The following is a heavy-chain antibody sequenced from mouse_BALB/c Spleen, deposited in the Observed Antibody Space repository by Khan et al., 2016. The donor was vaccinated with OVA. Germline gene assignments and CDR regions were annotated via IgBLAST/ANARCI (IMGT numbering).Heavy chain of an antibody. Sequence: QVQLKQSGPGLVAPSQSLSITCTVSGFSLSRYNIHWVRQPPGKGPEWLGMIWGGGGTDYNSTIKSRLSISKDNSKSQVFLKMNSLQTDDSAMYYCARAYYRSDGYYAMDYWGQGTSVAVSS. D-gene: IGHD2-14*01. CDR1: GFSLSRYN. CDR3: ARAYYRSDGYYAMDY. V-gene: IGHV2-6-4*01. CDR2: IWGGGGT. J-gene: IGHJ4*01.